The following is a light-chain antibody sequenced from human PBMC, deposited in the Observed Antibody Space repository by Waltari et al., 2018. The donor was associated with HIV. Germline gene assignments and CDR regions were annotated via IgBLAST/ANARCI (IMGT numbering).Light chain of an antibody. CDR2: EVT. V-gene: IGLV2-14*01. CDR1: RSDVGGYNC. CDR3: SSHTSSNTVV. J-gene: IGLJ2*01. Sequence: SAQTKPASVSGSHGQSITISCKGTRSDVGGYNCVSWYQQHPGKAPKVMIYEVTNRPPGFSNLFSCSKSCNTSSLTISGLQAEDEADYYCSSHTSSNTVVFGGGTKLTVL.